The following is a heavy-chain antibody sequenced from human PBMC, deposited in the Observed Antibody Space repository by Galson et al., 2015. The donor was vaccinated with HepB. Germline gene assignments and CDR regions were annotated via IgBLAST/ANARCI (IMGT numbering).Heavy chain of an antibody. CDR3: ARAARGLVVVPAAP. J-gene: IGHJ5*02. D-gene: IGHD2-2*01. Sequence: SVKVSCKASGYTFTSYGISWVRQAPGQGLEWMGWISAYNGNTNYAQKLQGRVTMTTDTSTSTAYMELRSLRSDDTAVYYCARAARGLVVVPAAPWGQGTLVTVSS. CDR1: GYTFTSYG. V-gene: IGHV1-18*01. CDR2: ISAYNGNT.